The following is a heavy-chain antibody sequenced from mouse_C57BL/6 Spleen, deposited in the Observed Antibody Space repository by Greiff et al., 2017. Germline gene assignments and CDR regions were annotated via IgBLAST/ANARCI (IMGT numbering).Heavy chain of an antibody. Sequence: QVQLQQSGPELVKPGASVKISCKASGYSFTSYYIHWVKQRPGQGLEWIGWIYPGSGNTKYNEKFKGKATLTADTSSSTAYMQLSSLTSEDSAVYYCAKSYYYGSHYFDYWGQGTTLTVSS. CDR2: IYPGSGNT. CDR1: GYSFTSYY. D-gene: IGHD1-1*01. J-gene: IGHJ2*01. V-gene: IGHV1-66*01. CDR3: AKSYYYGSHYFDY.